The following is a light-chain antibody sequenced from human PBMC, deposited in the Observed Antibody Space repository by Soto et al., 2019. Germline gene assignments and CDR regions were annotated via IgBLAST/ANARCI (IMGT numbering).Light chain of an antibody. CDR1: QSVSSSY. J-gene: IGKJ2*01. V-gene: IGKV3-20*01. CDR3: QHYGNSPPRYT. CDR2: GAS. Sequence: EIVLTQSPGTLSLSPGERATLSCRASQSVSSSYLAWYQQRPGQAPRLLIYGASSRATGIPDTFSGSGSGTDFTLTISRLEPEDFAVYYCQHYGNSPPRYTFGQGTKLEI.